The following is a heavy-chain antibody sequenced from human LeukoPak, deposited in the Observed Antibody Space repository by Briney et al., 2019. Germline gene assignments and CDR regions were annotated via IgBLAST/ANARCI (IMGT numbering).Heavy chain of an antibody. Sequence: GGSLRLSCAASGFTFSGYWMHWVRQAPGKGLVWVSRINSDGSSTNYADSVKGRFTISRDNSKNTLYLQMNSLRAEDTAVYYCAKSYSSGEFDYWGQGTLVTVSS. J-gene: IGHJ4*02. CDR2: INSDGSST. D-gene: IGHD6-19*01. CDR1: GFTFSGYW. CDR3: AKSYSSGEFDY. V-gene: IGHV3-74*01.